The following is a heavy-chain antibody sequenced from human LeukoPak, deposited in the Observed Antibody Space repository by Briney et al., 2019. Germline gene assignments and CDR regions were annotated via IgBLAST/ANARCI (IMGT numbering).Heavy chain of an antibody. D-gene: IGHD3/OR15-3a*01. CDR2: IGKDGSGN. V-gene: IGHV3-7*01. J-gene: IGHJ4*02. CDR1: GFSLSRYW. Sequence: PGGSLRLSCAASGFSLSRYWMSWVRQAPGQGLEWVANIGKDGSGNHYADSVKGRFTISRDNAKNSLYLQMYSLRADDTAVYYCARDLDYYATDYWGQGTLVTVSS. CDR3: ARDLDYYATDY.